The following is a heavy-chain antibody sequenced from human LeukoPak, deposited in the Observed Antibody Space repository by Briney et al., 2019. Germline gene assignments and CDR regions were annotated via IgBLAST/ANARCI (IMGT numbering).Heavy chain of an antibody. V-gene: IGHV5-51*01. CDR3: VRTSGWYSSTFDP. Sequence: GESSKISCKGSGYTFTRYWIGWVRQMPGKGLEWMGIIYPVDSDTRCSPSFQGQVTISADKSITTAYMQWSSLKASDTAIYYCVRTSGWYSSTFDPWGQGTLVTVSS. CDR1: GYTFTRYW. D-gene: IGHD6-19*01. CDR2: IYPVDSDT. J-gene: IGHJ5*02.